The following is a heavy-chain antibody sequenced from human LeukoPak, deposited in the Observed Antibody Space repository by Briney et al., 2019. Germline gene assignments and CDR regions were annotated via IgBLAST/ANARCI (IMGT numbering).Heavy chain of an antibody. J-gene: IGHJ3*02. Sequence: ASVKGSCKASGYTFTSYGISWVRQAPGQGLEWMGWISAYNGNTNYAQKLQGRVTLTTDTSTSTAYMDLRSLRSDDTAVYYCARDRGGKYYYDSSGYYPDAFDIWGQGTMVTVSS. V-gene: IGHV1-18*01. CDR1: GYTFTSYG. CDR3: ARDRGGKYYYDSSGYYPDAFDI. D-gene: IGHD3-22*01. CDR2: ISAYNGNT.